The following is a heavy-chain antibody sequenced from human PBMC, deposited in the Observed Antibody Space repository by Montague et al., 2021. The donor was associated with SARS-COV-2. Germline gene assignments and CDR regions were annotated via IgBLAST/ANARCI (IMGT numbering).Heavy chain of an antibody. J-gene: IGHJ6*02. CDR1: GFSLSTSGMC. V-gene: IGHV2-70*01. CDR3: ARMSVVVTAIHYYYYGMDA. CDR2: TDWDDDK. Sequence: PALVKPTQTLTLTCTFSGFSLSTSGMCVSWIRQPPGKALEWLALTDWDDDKYYSTSLKTRLTISKDTSKNQVVLTMTNMDPVDTATYYCARMSVVVTAIHYYYYGMDAWGQGTTVTVSS. D-gene: IGHD2-21*02.